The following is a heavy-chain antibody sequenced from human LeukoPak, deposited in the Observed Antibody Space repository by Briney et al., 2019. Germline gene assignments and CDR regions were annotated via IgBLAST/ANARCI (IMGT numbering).Heavy chain of an antibody. Sequence: GGSLRLSCAASGFTFSSYAMSWVRQAPGKGLEWVSAISGSGGSTYYADSVKGRFTISRDNSKNTLYLQMNSLRAEDTAVYYCAKEPIWFGELFVLLFDYWGQGTLVTVSS. CDR3: AKEPIWFGELFVLLFDY. D-gene: IGHD3-10*01. V-gene: IGHV3-23*01. J-gene: IGHJ4*02. CDR1: GFTFSSYA. CDR2: ISGSGGST.